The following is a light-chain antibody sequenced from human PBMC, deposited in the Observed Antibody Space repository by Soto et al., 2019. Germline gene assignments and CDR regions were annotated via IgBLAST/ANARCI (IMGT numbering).Light chain of an antibody. CDR2: DAS. CDR3: QQYDNLPTSA. CDR1: QDISNY. V-gene: IGKV1-33*01. J-gene: IGKJ2*01. Sequence: DIQMTQSPSSLSASVGDRVTITCQASQDISNYLNWYQQKPGKAHKLLIYDASNLETGVPSRFSGSGSGTDFTFTISSLQPEDIATYYCQQYDNLPTSAFGQGTKLEIK.